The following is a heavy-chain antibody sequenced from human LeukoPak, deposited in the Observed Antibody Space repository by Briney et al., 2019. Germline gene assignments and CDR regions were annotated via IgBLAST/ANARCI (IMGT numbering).Heavy chain of an antibody. V-gene: IGHV3-23*01. J-gene: IGHJ4*02. CDR3: PVAATSYYFDY. CDR2: ISGSGGST. D-gene: IGHD2-15*01. Sequence: GGSLRLSCAASGFTFSDYWMHWVRQAPGKGLEWVSAISGSGGSTYYADSVKGRFTISRDNSKNTLYLQMNSLRAEDTAVYYCPVAATSYYFDYWGQGTLVTVSS. CDR1: GFTFSDYW.